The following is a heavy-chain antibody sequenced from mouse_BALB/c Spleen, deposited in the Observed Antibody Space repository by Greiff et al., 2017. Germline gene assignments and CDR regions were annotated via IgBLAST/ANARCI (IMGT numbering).Heavy chain of an antibody. D-gene: IGHD1-1*01. V-gene: IGHV1S56*01. CDR3: AREDGSSYWYFDG. Sequence: VQLQQSGPELVKPGASVRISCKASGYTFTSYYIHWVKQRPGQGLEWIGWIYPGNVNTKYNEKFKGKATLTADKSSSTAYMQLSSLTSEDSAVYFCAREDGSSYWYFDGWGAGTTVTVSS. CDR1: GYTFTSYY. CDR2: IYPGNVNT. J-gene: IGHJ1*01.